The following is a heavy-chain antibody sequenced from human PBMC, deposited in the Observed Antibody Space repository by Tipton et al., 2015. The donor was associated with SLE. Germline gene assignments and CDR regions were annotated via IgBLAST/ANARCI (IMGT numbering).Heavy chain of an antibody. Sequence: TLSLTCTVSGGSISSYYWSWIRQPPGKGLEWIGYIYYSGSTNYNPSLKSRVTISVDTSKNQFSLKLSSVTAADTAVYYCAGLYSSSWLPFGYYYYGMYVWGQGTLVTVSS. CDR1: GGSISSYY. CDR2: IYYSGST. CDR3: AGLYSSSWLPFGYYYYGMYV. V-gene: IGHV4-59*12. J-gene: IGHJ6*02. D-gene: IGHD6-13*01.